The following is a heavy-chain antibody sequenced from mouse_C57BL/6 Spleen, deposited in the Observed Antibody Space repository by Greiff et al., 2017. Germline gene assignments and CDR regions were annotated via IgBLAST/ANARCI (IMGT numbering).Heavy chain of an antibody. V-gene: IGHV1-81*01. Sequence: VQLQQSGAELARPGASVTLSCKASGYTFTSYGISCVKQRTGQGLEWIGEFYPRSGNTSYNEKFKGKATLTADKSSSTAYMELRRLTSEDSAVYFWARSSNWERGYFDVWGTGTTVTVSS. CDR1: GYTFTSYG. CDR2: FYPRSGNT. CDR3: ARSSNWERGYFDV. D-gene: IGHD4-1*01. J-gene: IGHJ1*03.